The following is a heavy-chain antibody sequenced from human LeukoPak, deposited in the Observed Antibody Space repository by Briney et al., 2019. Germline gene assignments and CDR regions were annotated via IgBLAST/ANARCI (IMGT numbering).Heavy chain of an antibody. CDR3: AKDIPYYDSSGYSLTAFDY. J-gene: IGHJ4*02. CDR1: GFTFDDYG. Sequence: GGSLRLSCAASGFTFDDYGMSWVRQAPGKGLEWVSGISWNSGSIGYADSVKGRFTISRDNAKNSLYLQMNSLRAEDTALYYCAKDIPYYDSSGYSLTAFDYWGQGTLVTVSS. V-gene: IGHV3-9*01. CDR2: ISWNSGSI. D-gene: IGHD3-22*01.